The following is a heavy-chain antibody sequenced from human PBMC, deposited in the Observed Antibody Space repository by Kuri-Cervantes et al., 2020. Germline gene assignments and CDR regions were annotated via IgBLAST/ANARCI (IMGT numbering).Heavy chain of an antibody. CDR2: INPKRGGT. J-gene: IGHJ4*02. D-gene: IGHD5-12*01. CDR3: ASSEGGYDPTPFDY. Sequence: ASVKVSCKASGYTFTGYYMHWVRQAPGQGLEWMGWINPKRGGTNYAQKFQGRVTMTRDTSISTAYMELSRLRSDDTAVYYCASSEGGYDPTPFDYWGQGTLVTVSS. CDR1: GYTFTGYY. V-gene: IGHV1-2*02.